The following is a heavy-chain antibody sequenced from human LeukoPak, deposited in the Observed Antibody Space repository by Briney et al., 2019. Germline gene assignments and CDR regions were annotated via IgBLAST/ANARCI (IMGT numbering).Heavy chain of an antibody. CDR2: ISYDGSNK. V-gene: IGHV3-30*18. CDR3: AKRLEPSAYYDFWSGYYFDY. CDR1: GFTFSSYG. D-gene: IGHD3-3*01. J-gene: IGHJ4*02. Sequence: GRSLRLSCAASGFTFSSYGMHWVRQAPGKGLEWVAVISYDGSNKYYADSVKGRFTISRDNSKNTLYLQMNSLSAEDTAVYYCAKRLEPSAYYDFWSGYYFDYWGQGTLVTVSS.